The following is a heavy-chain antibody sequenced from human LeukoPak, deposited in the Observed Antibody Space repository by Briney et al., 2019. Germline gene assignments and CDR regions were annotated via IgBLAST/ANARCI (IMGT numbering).Heavy chain of an antibody. D-gene: IGHD3/OR15-3a*01. CDR3: ARLDCYDVVGCYNH. J-gene: IGHJ5*02. Sequence: PSETLSLTCSVSGDSLTTYYWSWVRPAPGEGMGWIGYVSHDGTTNYTPSLRSRVIMSVDTANNTISLMLTSVTAADTAIYYCARLDCYDVVGCYNHWGRGTQVTVS. CDR2: VSHDGTT. V-gene: IGHV4-59*08. CDR1: GDSLTTYY.